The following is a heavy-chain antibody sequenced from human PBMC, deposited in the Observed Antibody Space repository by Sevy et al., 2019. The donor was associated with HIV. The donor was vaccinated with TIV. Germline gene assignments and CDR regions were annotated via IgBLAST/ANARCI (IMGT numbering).Heavy chain of an antibody. CDR2: VTWNSGII. CDR3: AKGAGQWMGDAIDI. J-gene: IGHJ3*02. V-gene: IGHV3-9*01. Sequence: GGSLRLSCAASGFTFDDYAIHWVRQAPGKGLEWVSGVTWNSGIIDYADSVKGRFTISRDNAKNSLYLQMNSLRAEDTALYYCAKGAGQWMGDAIDIRGQGTMVTVSS. D-gene: IGHD6-19*01. CDR1: GFTFDDYA.